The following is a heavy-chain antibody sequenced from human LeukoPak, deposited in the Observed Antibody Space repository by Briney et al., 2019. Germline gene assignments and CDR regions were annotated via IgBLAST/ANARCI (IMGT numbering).Heavy chain of an antibody. CDR2: INAGNGNT. CDR1: GYTFTSYA. J-gene: IGHJ4*02. CDR3: AGDQEGFDY. V-gene: IGHV1-3*01. Sequence: GASVKVSCKASGYTFTSYAMHWVRQAPGQRLEWMGWINAGNGNTKYSQKFQGRVTVTRDTSTSTVHMELSGLTSEDTAVYYCAGDQEGFDYWGQGTLVTVSS.